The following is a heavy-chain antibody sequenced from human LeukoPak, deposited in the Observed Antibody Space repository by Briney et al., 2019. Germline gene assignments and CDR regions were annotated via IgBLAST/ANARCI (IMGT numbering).Heavy chain of an antibody. CDR3: ARQVRITIFGVALYYFDY. J-gene: IGHJ4*02. CDR2: IYYSGST. D-gene: IGHD3-3*01. V-gene: IGHV4-39*01. Sequence: PSETLSLTCTVSGGSISSSSYYWGWIRQPPGKGLEWIGSIYYSGSTYHNPSLKSRVTISVDTSKNQFSLKLSSVTAADTAVYYCARQVRITIFGVALYYFDYWGQGTLVTVSS. CDR1: GGSISSSSYY.